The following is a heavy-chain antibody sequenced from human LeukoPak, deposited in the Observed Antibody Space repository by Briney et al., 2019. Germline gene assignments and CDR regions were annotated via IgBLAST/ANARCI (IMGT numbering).Heavy chain of an antibody. CDR2: IGSYGGDT. D-gene: IGHD3-22*01. Sequence: ASVKVSCKATSRISWVRQAPGQGLEWMGWIGSYGGDTYYAQKFQGRVTVTTDTSTSTAYMELRSLRSDDTAVYYCARDLWNFYDDSGYYRDFDSWGQGTLVTVSS. V-gene: IGHV1-18*01. CDR3: ARDLWNFYDDSGYYRDFDS. J-gene: IGHJ5*01. CDR1: TSR.